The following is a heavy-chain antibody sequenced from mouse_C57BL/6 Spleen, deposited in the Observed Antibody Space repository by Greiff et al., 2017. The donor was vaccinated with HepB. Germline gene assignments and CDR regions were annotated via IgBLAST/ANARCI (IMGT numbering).Heavy chain of an antibody. D-gene: IGHD2-4*01. CDR1: GYTFTSYW. Sequence: VQLQQPGAELVKPGASVKLSCKASGYTFTSYWMQWVKQRPGQGLEWIGEIDPSDSYTNYNQKFKGKATLTVDTSSSTAYMQLSSLTSEDSAVYYCARWNYDYDWYFDVWGTGTTVTVSS. CDR2: IDPSDSYT. J-gene: IGHJ1*03. V-gene: IGHV1-50*01. CDR3: ARWNYDYDWYFDV.